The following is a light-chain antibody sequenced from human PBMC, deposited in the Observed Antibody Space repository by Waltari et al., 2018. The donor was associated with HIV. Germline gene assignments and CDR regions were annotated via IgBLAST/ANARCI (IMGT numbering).Light chain of an antibody. CDR2: GNN. CDR3: AAWDDSLSGRV. CDR1: SSNTGSSY. V-gene: IGLV1-47*01. J-gene: IGLJ3*02. Sequence: QSVLTQPPSASGTPGQRVTISCSGSSSNTGSSYLYWYQQLPGPAPKLLVYGNNQRPSGVPDRFSGSKSGTSASLAISGLRSEDEADYYCAAWDDSLSGRVFGGGTKLTVL.